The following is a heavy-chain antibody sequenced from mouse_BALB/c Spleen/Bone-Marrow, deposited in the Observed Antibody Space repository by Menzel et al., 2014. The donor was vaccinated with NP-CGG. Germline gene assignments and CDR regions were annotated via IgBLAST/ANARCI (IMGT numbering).Heavy chain of an antibody. J-gene: IGHJ4*01. CDR3: ARTADGYYYAMDY. V-gene: IGHV1-9*01. CDR2: ILPGSGSS. Sequence: VQLQQSGAELMKPGVSVKISCKATGYTFSNYWIEWIKQRPGHGLEWIGEILPGSGSSNYNEKLKGKATFTADTSSNTAYMQLSSLTSEDSAVYYCARTADGYYYAMDYWDQGTSVTISS. D-gene: IGHD2-3*01. CDR1: GYTFSNYW.